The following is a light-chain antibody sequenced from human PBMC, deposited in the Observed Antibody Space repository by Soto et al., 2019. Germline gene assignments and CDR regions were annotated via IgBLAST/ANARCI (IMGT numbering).Light chain of an antibody. V-gene: IGKV3-20*01. CDR1: QSVSSNY. CDR3: QRYGTSLPLT. Sequence: EIVLTQSPGTLSLSPGDGATHSCRASQSVSSNYLAWYQQKPGQAPRLLIYGASSRATGVPDRFSGSGSGTDFTLTISRLEPEDFAVYYCQRYGTSLPLTFGGGTKVDIK. CDR2: GAS. J-gene: IGKJ4*01.